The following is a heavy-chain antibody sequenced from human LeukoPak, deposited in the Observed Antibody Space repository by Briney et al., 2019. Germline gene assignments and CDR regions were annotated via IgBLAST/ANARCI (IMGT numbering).Heavy chain of an antibody. CDR2: IIPIFGTA. CDR1: GGTFSSYA. J-gene: IGHJ4*02. D-gene: IGHD3-22*01. Sequence: SVKVPCKASGGTFSSYAISWVRQAPGQGLEWMGRIIPIFGTANYAQKFQGRVTITTDESTSTAYMELSSLRSEDTAVYYCARDPSYYYDSSGSKAGFDYWGQGTLVTVSS. V-gene: IGHV1-69*05. CDR3: ARDPSYYYDSSGSKAGFDY.